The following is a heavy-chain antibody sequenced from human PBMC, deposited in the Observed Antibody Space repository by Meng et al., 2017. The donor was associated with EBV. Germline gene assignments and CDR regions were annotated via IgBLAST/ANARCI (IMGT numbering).Heavy chain of an antibody. CDR1: RYTFTSYG. CDR2: ISAYNGNT. CDR3: ARGLDYFDY. V-gene: IGHV1-18*01. J-gene: IGHJ4*02. Sequence: VQLVVSGDEVKQPGVSLTGSGNAARYTFTSYGISWVRQAPGQGLEWMGWISAYNGNTNYAQKLQGRVTMTTDTSTSTAYMELRSLRSDDTAVYYCARGLDYFDYWGQGTLVTVSS.